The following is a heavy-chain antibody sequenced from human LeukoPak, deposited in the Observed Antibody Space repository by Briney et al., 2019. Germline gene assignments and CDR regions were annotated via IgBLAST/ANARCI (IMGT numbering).Heavy chain of an antibody. CDR1: GFSFIVYE. V-gene: IGHV3-48*03. CDR3: TTITVASTVGY. J-gene: IGHJ4*02. Sequence: GPLRLSCVAFGFSFIVYEITWVGQATGKGLEWIADISTSGTTTYYEASVKGRFTISIDNAKNSLSLQMNSLGAEDTAVYYCTTITVASTVGYWGQGTLVTVSS. CDR2: ISTSGTTT. D-gene: IGHD6-19*01.